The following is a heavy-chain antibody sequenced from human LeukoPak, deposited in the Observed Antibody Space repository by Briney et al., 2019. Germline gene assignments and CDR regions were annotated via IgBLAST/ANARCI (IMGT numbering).Heavy chain of an antibody. V-gene: IGHV4-61*02. J-gene: IGHJ3*02. CDR3: ARDGVVYYYGSGRGGAFDI. Sequence: SETLSLTCTVSGGSISSGSYYWSWIRQPAGKGLEWIGRIYTSGSTNYNPSFKSRVTISVDTSKNQFSLKLSSVTAADTAVYYCARDGVVYYYGSGRGGAFDIWGQGTMVTVSS. CDR2: IYTSGST. D-gene: IGHD3-10*01. CDR1: GGSISSGSYY.